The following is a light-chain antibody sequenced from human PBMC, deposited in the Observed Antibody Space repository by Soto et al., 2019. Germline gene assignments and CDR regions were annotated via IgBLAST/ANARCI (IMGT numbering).Light chain of an antibody. CDR1: QSVSIW. J-gene: IGKJ1*01. V-gene: IGKV1-5*03. CDR3: QQHHEYAAWT. Sequence: DIQMTQSPSTLSASVGDRVTITCRASQSVSIWLAWYQQKPGKAPNLLIYKASSLQSGVPSRFSGSGSGTEFTLTISGLQPGDSATYYCQQHHEYAAWTFGQGTKVDIK. CDR2: KAS.